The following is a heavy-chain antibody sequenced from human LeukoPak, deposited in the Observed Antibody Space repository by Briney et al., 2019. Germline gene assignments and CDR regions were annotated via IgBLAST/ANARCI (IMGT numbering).Heavy chain of an antibody. CDR3: ARGWANHSGTHFIDY. D-gene: IGHD2-2*01. Sequence: GSLRLSCAASGFTFSSYSMNWIRQPPGKGLEWIGEINHSGSTNYNPSLKSRVTISVDTSKNQFSLKLSSVTAADTAVYYCARGWANHSGTHFIDYWGQGTLVTVSS. J-gene: IGHJ4*02. V-gene: IGHV4-34*01. CDR1: GFTFSSYS. CDR2: INHSGST.